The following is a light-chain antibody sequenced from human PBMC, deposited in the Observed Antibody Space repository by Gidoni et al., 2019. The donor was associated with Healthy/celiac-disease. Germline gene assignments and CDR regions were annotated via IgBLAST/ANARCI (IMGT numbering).Light chain of an antibody. J-gene: IGKJ4*01. V-gene: IGKV3-15*01. CDR2: GAS. CDR1: QSVSSN. Sequence: IVMRQSPATLAVSPGERATVSCRASQSVSSNLAWYQQKHGQAPRLLIYGASTRSTGIPARFSGSGSGTEFTLTISSLQSEDVAVYYCQQYNNWLALTFGGGTKVEIK. CDR3: QQYNNWLALT.